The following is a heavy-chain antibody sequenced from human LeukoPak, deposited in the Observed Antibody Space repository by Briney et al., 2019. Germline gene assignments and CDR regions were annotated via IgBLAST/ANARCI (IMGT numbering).Heavy chain of an antibody. CDR3: TTFDSGSYPDAFDI. D-gene: IGHD1-26*01. CDR1: GFTFSNAW. Sequence: PGGSLRHSCSASGFTFSNAWMSWVRQAPGKGLEWVGRIRSKTDGGTTDYAAPVKGRFTISRDDSKNTLYLQMNSLKTEDTAVYYCTTFDSGSYPDAFDIWGQGTMVTVSS. J-gene: IGHJ3*02. CDR2: IRSKTDGGTT. V-gene: IGHV3-15*01.